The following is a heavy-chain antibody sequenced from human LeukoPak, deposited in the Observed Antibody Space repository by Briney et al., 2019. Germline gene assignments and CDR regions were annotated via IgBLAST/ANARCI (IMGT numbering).Heavy chain of an antibody. D-gene: IGHD3-10*01. J-gene: IGHJ5*02. CDR3: ARDTASSGSRITMVRGVIRNALFDP. V-gene: IGHV1-69*06. CDR2: IIPIFGTA. Sequence: GASVKVSCKASGYTLTSYGVSWVRQAPGRELEWMGGIIPIFGTANYAQKFQGRVTITADKSTSTAYMELSSLRSEDTAVYYCARDTASSGSRITMVRGVIRNALFDPWGQGTLVTVSS. CDR1: GYTLTSYG.